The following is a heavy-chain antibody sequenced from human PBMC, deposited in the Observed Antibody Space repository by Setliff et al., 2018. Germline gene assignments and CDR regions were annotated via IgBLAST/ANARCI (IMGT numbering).Heavy chain of an antibody. Sequence: ETLSLTCTVSGYSVSSGYIWGWIRQPPGKGLEWVGNIGHTGSINYNPSLKSRLTISRDTSKNQVSLKLNSVTATGTAVYYCARDLGHGGDSDYWGQGILVTVSS. J-gene: IGHJ4*02. CDR3: ARDLGHGGDSDY. V-gene: IGHV4-38-2*02. D-gene: IGHD2-21*02. CDR2: IGHTGSI. CDR1: GYSVSSGYI.